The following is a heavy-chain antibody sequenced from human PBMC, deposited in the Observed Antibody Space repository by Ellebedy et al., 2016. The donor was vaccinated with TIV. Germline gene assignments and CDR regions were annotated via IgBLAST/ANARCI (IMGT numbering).Heavy chain of an antibody. V-gene: IGHV3-64*01. CDR2: ISSNGGST. D-gene: IGHD4-23*01. CDR1: GFTFSSYA. Sequence: PGGSLRLSCAASGFTFSSYAMHWVRQAPGKGLEYVSAISSNGGSTYYANSVKGRFTISRDNSKNTLYLQMGSLRAEDMAVYYCARGLGVYGGNAHYFDYWGQGTLVTVSS. CDR3: ARGLGVYGGNAHYFDY. J-gene: IGHJ4*02.